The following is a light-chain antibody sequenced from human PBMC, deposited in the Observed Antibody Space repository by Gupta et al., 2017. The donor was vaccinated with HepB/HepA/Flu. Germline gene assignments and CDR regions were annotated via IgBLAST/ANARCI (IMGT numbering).Light chain of an antibody. Sequence: QAGLTQPPSVSKGLRQTATLTCNGNSNNVGYEGAAWLQQHQGHPPRLLFDRNNNRPSGISERFSASRSGNAASLTITGLQPEDEADYYCSAWDSSLSSWVFGGGTKLTVL. V-gene: IGLV10-54*04. CDR1: SNNVGYEG. CDR3: SAWDSSLSSWV. CDR2: RNN. J-gene: IGLJ3*02.